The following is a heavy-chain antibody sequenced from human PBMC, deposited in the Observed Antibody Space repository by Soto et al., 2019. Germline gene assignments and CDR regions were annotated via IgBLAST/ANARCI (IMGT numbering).Heavy chain of an antibody. D-gene: IGHD3-22*01. CDR3: AKGTYYYDSSGYYGY. CDR1: GFTFSSYA. J-gene: IGHJ4*02. Sequence: GGSLRLPCAASGFTFSSYAMSWVRQAPGKGLEWVSAISGSGGSTYYADSVKGRFTISRDNSKNTLYLQMSSLRAEDTAVYYCAKGTYYYDSSGYYGYWGQGTLVTVSS. CDR2: ISGSGGST. V-gene: IGHV3-23*01.